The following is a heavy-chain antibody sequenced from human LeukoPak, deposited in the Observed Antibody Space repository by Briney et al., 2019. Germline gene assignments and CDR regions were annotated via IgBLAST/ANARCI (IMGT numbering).Heavy chain of an antibody. CDR1: GGSISSGGYY. Sequence: IPSETLSLTCTVSGGSISSGGYYWGWIRQPPGRGLEWIGNIYYRGITYYNPSLKSRVTISVDTSKNQFSLKLSSVTAADTAVYYCAKQPHAFDNWFDPWGQGTLATVSS. CDR2: IYYRGIT. V-gene: IGHV4-39*01. D-gene: IGHD3-10*01. J-gene: IGHJ5*02. CDR3: AKQPHAFDNWFDP.